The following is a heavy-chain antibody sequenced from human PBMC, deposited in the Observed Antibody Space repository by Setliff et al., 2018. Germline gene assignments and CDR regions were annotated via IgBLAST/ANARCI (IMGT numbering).Heavy chain of an antibody. J-gene: IGHJ6*02. V-gene: IGHV1-69*05. CDR1: GGTFSSYA. CDR3: ARVVVVTAIPFYYYYGMDV. CDR2: IIPIFGTA. D-gene: IGHD2-21*02. Sequence: SVKVSCKASGGTFSSYAISWVRQAPGQGLERMGGIIPIFGTANYAQKFQGRVTITTDESTSTAYMELSSLRSEDTAVYYCARVVVVTAIPFYYYYGMDVWGQGTTVTVSS.